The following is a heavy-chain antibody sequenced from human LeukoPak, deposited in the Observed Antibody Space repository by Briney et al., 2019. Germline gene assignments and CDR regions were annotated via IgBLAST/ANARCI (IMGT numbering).Heavy chain of an antibody. CDR3: ARGAASTLFDY. V-gene: IGHV4-59*08. D-gene: IGHD2-15*01. J-gene: IGHJ4*02. Sequence: SETLSPTCTVSGGSISSYYWSWIRQPPGKGLEWIGYIYYSGSTNYNPSLKSRVTISVDMSKNQFSLKLSSVTAADTAVYYCARGAASTLFDYWGQGTLVTVSS. CDR1: GGSISSYY. CDR2: IYYSGST.